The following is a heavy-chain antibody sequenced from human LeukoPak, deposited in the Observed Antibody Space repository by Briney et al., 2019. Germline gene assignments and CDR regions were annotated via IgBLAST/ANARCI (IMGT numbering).Heavy chain of an antibody. CDR2: FDPEDGET. Sequence: GASVKVSCKVSGYTLTELSMHWVRQAPGKGLEWMGGFDPEDGETIYAQKFQGRVTMTEDTPTDTAYMELSSLRSEDTAVYYCSRSSYDRGEPNFDYWGQGTLVTVSS. D-gene: IGHD3-22*01. CDR1: GYTLTELS. CDR3: SRSSYDRGEPNFDY. J-gene: IGHJ4*02. V-gene: IGHV1-24*01.